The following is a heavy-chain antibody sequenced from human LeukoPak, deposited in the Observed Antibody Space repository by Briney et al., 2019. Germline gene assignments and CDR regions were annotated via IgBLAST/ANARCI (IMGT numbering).Heavy chain of an antibody. D-gene: IGHD6-13*01. Sequence: SETLSLTCTVSGDSINIYYWSWIRQPPGKGLECIGSIYYSGTTKYNPSLKSRVTLSVDTSKNQFSLKLSSVTAADAAVYYCARGDRVDSSSWYNWFDPWGQGTLVTVSS. CDR2: IYYSGTT. J-gene: IGHJ5*02. CDR3: ARGDRVDSSSWYNWFDP. CDR1: GDSINIYY. V-gene: IGHV4-59*01.